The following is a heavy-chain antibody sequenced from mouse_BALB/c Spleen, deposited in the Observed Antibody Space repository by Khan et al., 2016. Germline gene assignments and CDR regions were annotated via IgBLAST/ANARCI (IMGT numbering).Heavy chain of an antibody. CDR3: ARKTTYYFDY. CDR2: ISSGGSYT. D-gene: IGHD2-12*01. Sequence: EVELVESGGGLVKPGGSLKLSCAASGYTLSSYAMSWVRQTPEKRLEWVATISSGGSYTYYPDSVKGRSTISRDNAKNTLYLQMSSLRSEVTAMYYCARKTTYYFDYWGQGTTLTVSS. J-gene: IGHJ2*01. CDR1: GYTLSSYA. V-gene: IGHV5-9-3*01.